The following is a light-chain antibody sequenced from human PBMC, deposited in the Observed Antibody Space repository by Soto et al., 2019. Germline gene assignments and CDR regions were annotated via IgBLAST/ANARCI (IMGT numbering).Light chain of an antibody. CDR3: KQSYSTIT. Sequence: DTQITHAPSSLSASVLDRVTRAFRGSQSISTFLNWYQQKPGKAPKLLIYAASTLQSGVPSRFSGSGSGTDFTLTISSLQPEDFATYYCKQSYSTITCGKGPRREIK. J-gene: IGKJ5*01. CDR2: AAS. V-gene: IGKV1-39*01. CDR1: QSISTF.